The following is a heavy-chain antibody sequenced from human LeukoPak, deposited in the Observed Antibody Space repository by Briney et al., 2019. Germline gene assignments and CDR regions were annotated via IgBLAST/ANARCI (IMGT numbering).Heavy chain of an antibody. Sequence: ASVKVSCKASGYTFTSYYMHWVRQAPGQGLEWMGIINPSGGSTSYAQKFQGRVTMTTDTSTSTAYMELRSLRSDDTAVYYCARGVSWGIDYWGQGTLVTVSS. CDR1: GYTFTSYY. D-gene: IGHD7-27*01. CDR2: INPSGGST. CDR3: ARGVSWGIDY. V-gene: IGHV1-46*01. J-gene: IGHJ4*02.